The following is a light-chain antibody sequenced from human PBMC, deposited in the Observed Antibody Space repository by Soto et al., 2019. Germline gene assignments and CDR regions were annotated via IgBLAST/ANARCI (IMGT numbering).Light chain of an antibody. J-gene: IGLJ2*01. CDR1: SSNIGTNT. CDR3: EAWDGSLNVVL. V-gene: IGLV1-44*01. CDR2: SSD. Sequence: QSVLTQPPSASGTPGQRVTISCPGSSSNIGTNTVNWYQHLPGSAPKLLIYSSDQRPSGVPDRFSGSKSGTSASLAISGLQPDDEADYYCEAWDGSLNVVLFGGGTQLTVL.